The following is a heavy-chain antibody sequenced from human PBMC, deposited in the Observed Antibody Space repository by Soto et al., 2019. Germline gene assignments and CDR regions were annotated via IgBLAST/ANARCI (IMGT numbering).Heavy chain of an antibody. CDR1: GGSFSGYY. J-gene: IGHJ4*02. Sequence: QVQLQQWGAGLLKPSETLSLTCAVYGGSFSGYYWSWIRQPPGKGLEWIGEINHSGSTNYNPSLKRRVTISVDTSKNQFSLKLSSVTAADTAVYYCARATRGNPDYWGQGTLVTVSS. V-gene: IGHV4-34*01. CDR2: INHSGST. CDR3: ARATRGNPDY.